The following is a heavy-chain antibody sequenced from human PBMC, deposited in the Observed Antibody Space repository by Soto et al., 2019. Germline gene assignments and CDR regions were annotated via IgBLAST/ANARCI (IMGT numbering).Heavy chain of an antibody. CDR2: VFPVDSDT. D-gene: IGHD2-8*01. CDR3: ARLSGCNNGICYRFDY. Sequence: GDSLNISCKFFGYSFTSQFIAFVRQMPGKFLEWMWIVFPVDSDTTYIPSFQGQVTISADRSITTAYLQWSSLKASDTAMYYCARLSGCNNGICYRFDYWGKGNMVSVSS. J-gene: IGHJ4*02. CDR1: GYSFTSQF. V-gene: IGHV5-51*01.